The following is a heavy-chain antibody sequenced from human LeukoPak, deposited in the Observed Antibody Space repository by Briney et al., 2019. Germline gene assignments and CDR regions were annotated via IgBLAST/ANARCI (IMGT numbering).Heavy chain of an antibody. V-gene: IGHV3-30*02. CDR3: AKDRIAARREDAFDI. Sequence: PGGSLRLSCAASGFTFSSYGMHWVRQAPGKGLEWVAFIRYDGSNKYYADSVKGRFTISRDNSKNTLYLQMNSLRAEDTAVYYCAKDRIAARREDAFDIWGQGTLVTVSS. CDR2: IRYDGSNK. J-gene: IGHJ3*02. D-gene: IGHD6-6*01. CDR1: GFTFSSYG.